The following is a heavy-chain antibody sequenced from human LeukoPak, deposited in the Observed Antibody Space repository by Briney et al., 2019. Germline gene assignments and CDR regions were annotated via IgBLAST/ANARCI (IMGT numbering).Heavy chain of an antibody. CDR2: IRSDGSDK. D-gene: IGHD2-2*01. CDR3: ARDSCSSKTCLDY. CDR1: GFIFSSFG. Sequence: GGSLRLSCAASGFIFSSFGMHWVRQAPGKGLEWVAAIRSDGSDKYFADSVKGRFTISRDKSKSTMYLQMDTLRAEDTAVYYCARDSCSSKTCLDYWGQGTLVTVS. V-gene: IGHV3-33*01. J-gene: IGHJ4*02.